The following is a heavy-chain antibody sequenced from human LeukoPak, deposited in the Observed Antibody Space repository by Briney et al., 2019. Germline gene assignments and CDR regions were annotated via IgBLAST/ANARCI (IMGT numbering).Heavy chain of an antibody. CDR2: INHRGSI. Sequence: SETLSLTCAVYGGSFSGYYWSWIRQPPGKGLEWIGEINHRGSINYNPSLKSRVTISVDTSKNQFSLKLSSVTAADTAVYYCARGGNGDYAGLRYFDLWGRGTLVTVSS. V-gene: IGHV4-34*01. D-gene: IGHD4-17*01. J-gene: IGHJ2*01. CDR1: GGSFSGYY. CDR3: ARGGNGDYAGLRYFDL.